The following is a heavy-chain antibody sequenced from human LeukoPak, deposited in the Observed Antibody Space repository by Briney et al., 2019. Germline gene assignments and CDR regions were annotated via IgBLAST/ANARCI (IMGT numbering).Heavy chain of an antibody. D-gene: IGHD4-23*01. J-gene: IGHJ4*02. V-gene: IGHV4-34*01. CDR3: ASLEPTLDDY. CDR1: GGSFSGYY. CDR2: IYYTGTT. Sequence: PSETLSLTCAVYGGSFSGYYWSWIRQPPGKGLEWIGTIYYTGTTYYNPSLKSRVTISVDTSKNQFSLKLSSVTAADTAVYYCASLEPTLDDYWGQGTLVTVSS.